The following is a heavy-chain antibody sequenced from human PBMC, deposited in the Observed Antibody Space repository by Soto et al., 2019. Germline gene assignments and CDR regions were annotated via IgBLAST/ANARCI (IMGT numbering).Heavy chain of an antibody. V-gene: IGHV4-39*01. J-gene: IGHJ4*01. Sequence: QLLESGPGLVKPSETLSLTCTVSGASISNSFYYWGWIRQPPGEGLEWIASIDYSGSTYYKPSLRSRATISVDTSKNQFSLKLTSVTAADAAVYYCARSARSGYDYFDYWGHGTLVTVSS. CDR3: ARSARSGYDYFDY. D-gene: IGHD5-12*01. CDR2: IDYSGST. CDR1: GASISNSFYY.